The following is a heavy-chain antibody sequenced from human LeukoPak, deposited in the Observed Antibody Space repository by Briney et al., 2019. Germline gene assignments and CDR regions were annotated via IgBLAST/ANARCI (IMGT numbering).Heavy chain of an antibody. CDR3: ARGIIYLDY. D-gene: IGHD3-10*01. V-gene: IGHV3-53*04. Sequence: GGSLRLSCAASGFTFSTNAMPWVRQAPGKGLEWVSLIYGDGTTDYADSVKGRFHISRHNSKNTLYLQVNSLRAEDTAVYYCARGIIYLDYWGQGTLVTVSS. CDR1: GFTFSTNA. J-gene: IGHJ4*02. CDR2: IYGDGTT.